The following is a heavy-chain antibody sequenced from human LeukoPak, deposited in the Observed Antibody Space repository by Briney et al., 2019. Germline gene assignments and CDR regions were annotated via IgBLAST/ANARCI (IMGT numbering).Heavy chain of an antibody. Sequence: SVRVSCKGSVGTLTSYAISWVRQAPGEGVEWRGGIIPIFGIAKYAQKFQGSVTITAPKSPSTAYMELSSLRSEDTAVYYCARDEPPGDYGFAYWGQGTLVTVSS. V-gene: IGHV1-69*10. J-gene: IGHJ4*02. CDR2: IIPIFGIA. D-gene: IGHD4-17*01. CDR3: ARDEPPGDYGFAY. CDR1: VGTLTSYA.